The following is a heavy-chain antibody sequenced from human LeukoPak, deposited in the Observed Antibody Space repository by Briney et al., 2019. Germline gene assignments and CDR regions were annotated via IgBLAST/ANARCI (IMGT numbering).Heavy chain of an antibody. Sequence: PSETLSLTCTVSGGSISSSSYYWGWIRQPPGTGLEWNGSNFYSGSTYYNPSLKSRVTISVDTSKNQFSLKLSSVTAADTAVYYCAREFRLRRVISLLYYYYMDVWGKGTTVTVSS. CDR1: GGSISSSSYY. CDR3: AREFRLRRVISLLYYYYMDV. J-gene: IGHJ6*03. V-gene: IGHV4-39*07. CDR2: NFYSGST. D-gene: IGHD3-22*01.